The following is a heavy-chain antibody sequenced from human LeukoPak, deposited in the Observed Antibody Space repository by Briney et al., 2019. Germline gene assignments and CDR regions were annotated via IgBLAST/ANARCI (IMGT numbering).Heavy chain of an antibody. V-gene: IGHV3-30*04. Sequence: PGRSLRLSCAASGFTFSTYTLHWVRQAPGKGLEWVAVVLYDGETKYYADSVKGRFTVSRDDSRDTLFLQMNRLSVDDTAIYYCTKAPLRSCSGAFCYPFDYWGQGTLVTVSS. CDR2: VLYDGETK. CDR3: TKAPLRSCSGAFCYPFDY. J-gene: IGHJ4*02. CDR1: GFTFSTYT. D-gene: IGHD2-8*02.